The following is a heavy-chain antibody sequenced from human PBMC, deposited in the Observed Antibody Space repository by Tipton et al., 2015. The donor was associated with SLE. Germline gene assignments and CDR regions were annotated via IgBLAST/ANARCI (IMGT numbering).Heavy chain of an antibody. Sequence: TLSLTCAVYGGSFSGYYWSWIRQPPGKGLEWIGEINHSGSTNFNPSLKSRLTISVDTSKNQFSLKLTSVTAADTAVYYCVRVMITFGGPYYFDYWGQGTLVTVSS. CDR2: INHSGST. J-gene: IGHJ4*02. CDR1: GGSFSGYY. V-gene: IGHV4-34*01. CDR3: VRVMITFGGPYYFDY. D-gene: IGHD3-16*01.